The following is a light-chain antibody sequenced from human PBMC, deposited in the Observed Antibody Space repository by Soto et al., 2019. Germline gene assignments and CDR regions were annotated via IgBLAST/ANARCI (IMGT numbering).Light chain of an antibody. Sequence: EVVLTQSPGTLSLSPGERATLSCRASQSVSSSYLAWYQQKPGQAPRLLIYGASSRATGIPDRFSGSGSGTDFSLTISRLEPGDFAVYYCQHYGDSLSITFGQGTRLEIK. CDR2: GAS. CDR1: QSVSSSY. CDR3: QHYGDSLSIT. V-gene: IGKV3-20*01. J-gene: IGKJ5*01.